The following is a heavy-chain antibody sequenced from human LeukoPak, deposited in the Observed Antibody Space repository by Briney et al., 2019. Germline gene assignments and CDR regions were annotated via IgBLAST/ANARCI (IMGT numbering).Heavy chain of an antibody. CDR2: IKQDGSEK. CDR1: GLTFNKYW. J-gene: IGHJ1*01. D-gene: IGHD6-19*01. Sequence: GGSLRLSCEASGLTFNKYWMTWARQAPGKGLEWVANIKQDGSEKNYVDSVKGRFTISRDNAKNSLSLRMNSLSAEDTAVYYCATGYSSGWYFYFHHWGQGSLVSVSS. V-gene: IGHV3-7*01. CDR3: ATGYSSGWYFYFHH.